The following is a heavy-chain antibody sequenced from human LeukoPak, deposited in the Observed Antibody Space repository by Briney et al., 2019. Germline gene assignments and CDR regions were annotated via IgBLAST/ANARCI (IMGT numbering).Heavy chain of an antibody. CDR2: INHSGST. CDR1: GGSFSGYY. J-gene: IGHJ4*02. CDR3: ARARYYYGSGSYCD. Sequence: SETLSLTCAVYGGSFSGYYWSWIRQSPGKGLEWIGEINHSGSTNYNPSLKSRVTISVDTSKNQFSLKLSSVTAADTAVYYCARARYYYGSGSYCDWGQGTLVTVSS. D-gene: IGHD3-10*01. V-gene: IGHV4-34*01.